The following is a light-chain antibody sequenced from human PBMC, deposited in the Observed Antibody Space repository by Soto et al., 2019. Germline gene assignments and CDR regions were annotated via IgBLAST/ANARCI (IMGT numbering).Light chain of an antibody. CDR2: GVS. CDR1: QSVSSSY. V-gene: IGKV3-20*01. CDR3: QQYGGSPLLT. J-gene: IGKJ4*01. Sequence: EIVLTQSPGTLSLSPGERATLSCRASQSVSSSYLAWYQQKPGQAPRLLIYGVSSRATGIPDRFSGSGSGTDFTLTISRLEPEDFAVYYCQQYGGSPLLTFGGGTKVDI.